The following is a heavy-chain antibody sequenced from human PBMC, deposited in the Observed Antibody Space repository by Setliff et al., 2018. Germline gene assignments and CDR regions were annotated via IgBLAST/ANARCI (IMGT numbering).Heavy chain of an antibody. V-gene: IGHV4-34*01. Sequence: TLSLTCAVYGGSFSGYYWSWIRQPPGKGLEWIGEINHSGSTNYSPSLKSRVTISVDTSKNQFSLKLSSVTAADTAVYYCARGGYSRGPPVYYFDYWGQGTLVTVSS. CDR3: ARGGYSRGPPVYYFDY. CDR2: INHSGST. CDR1: GGSFSGYY. J-gene: IGHJ4*02. D-gene: IGHD5-12*01.